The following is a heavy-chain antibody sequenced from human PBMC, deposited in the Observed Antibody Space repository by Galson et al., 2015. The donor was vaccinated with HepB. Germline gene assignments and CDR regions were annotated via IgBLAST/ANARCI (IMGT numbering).Heavy chain of an antibody. Sequence: SLRLSCAASGFTFSSYSMNWVRQAPGKGLEWVSSISSSSSYIYYADSVKGRFTISRDNAKNSLYLQMNSLRAEDTAVYYCARVTYCSGGSCYGAFDIWGQGTMVTVSS. CDR1: GFTFSSYS. J-gene: IGHJ3*02. CDR3: ARVTYCSGGSCYGAFDI. CDR2: ISSSSSYI. V-gene: IGHV3-21*01. D-gene: IGHD2-15*01.